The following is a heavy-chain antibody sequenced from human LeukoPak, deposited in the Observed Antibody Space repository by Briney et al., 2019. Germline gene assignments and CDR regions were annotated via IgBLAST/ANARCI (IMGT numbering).Heavy chain of an antibody. CDR1: GFTFSSYW. V-gene: IGHV3-7*03. J-gene: IGHJ4*02. CDR3: ARAEYYDFWSGCY. Sequence: GSLRLSCAASGFTFSSYWMSWVRQAPGKGLEWVANIKHDGSEKYYVDSVKGRFTISRDNAKNSLYLQMNSLRAEDTAVYYCARAEYYDFWSGCYWGQGTLVTVSS. CDR2: IKHDGSEK. D-gene: IGHD3-3*01.